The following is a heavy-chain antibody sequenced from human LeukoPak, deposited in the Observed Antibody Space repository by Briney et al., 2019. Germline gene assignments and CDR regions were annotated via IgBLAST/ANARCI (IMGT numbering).Heavy chain of an antibody. CDR3: ARDWGVPAALDAFDI. D-gene: IGHD2-2*01. CDR2: IKQDGSEK. CDR1: GFTFSSYW. J-gene: IGHJ3*02. V-gene: IGHV3-7*01. Sequence: PGGSLRLSCAASGFTFSSYWMSWVRQAPGKGLEWVANIKQDGSEKYYVDSVKGRFTICRDNAKNSLYLQVNSLRAEDTAVYYCARDWGVPAALDAFDIWGQGTMVTVSS.